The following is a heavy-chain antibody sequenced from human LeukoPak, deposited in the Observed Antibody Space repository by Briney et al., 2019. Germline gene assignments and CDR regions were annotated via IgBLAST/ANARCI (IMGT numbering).Heavy chain of an antibody. V-gene: IGHV3-23*01. CDR3: AKDRIT. CDR2: IISTGGTA. D-gene: IGHD3-3*01. CDR1: GFTFSSFG. J-gene: IGHJ4*02. Sequence: GGSLRLSCAASGFTFSSFGMSWVRQAPGKGLEWVSAIISTGGTAYYADSVKGRFTTSRDNSKNTLHRQMNSLRAEDTAVYYCAKDRITWGEGALVTLSS.